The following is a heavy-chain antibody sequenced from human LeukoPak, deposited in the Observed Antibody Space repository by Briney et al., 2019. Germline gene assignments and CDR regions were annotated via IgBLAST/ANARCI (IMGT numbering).Heavy chain of an antibody. D-gene: IGHD7-27*01. V-gene: IGHV3-23*01. J-gene: IGHJ4*02. Sequence: GGSLRLSCTASGFTFSSYTMTWVRQAPGKGLKWVSTITTGDGNTYYADSVKGRLTVSRDDSKNTLYLQMNSLRAEDTAVYYCAKDGGLWVSAHWGDSWGRGTLVTVSS. CDR3: AKDGGLWVSAHWGDS. CDR1: GFTFSSYT. CDR2: ITTGDGNT.